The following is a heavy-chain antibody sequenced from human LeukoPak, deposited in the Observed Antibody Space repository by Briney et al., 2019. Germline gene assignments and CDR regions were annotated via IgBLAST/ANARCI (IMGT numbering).Heavy chain of an antibody. V-gene: IGHV3-21*01. CDR3: AKGYCSGGSCYEAFDI. CDR1: GFTFSSYS. J-gene: IGHJ3*02. CDR2: ISSSSSYI. D-gene: IGHD2-15*01. Sequence: GGSLRLSCAASGFTFSSYSMNWVRQAPGKGLEWVSSISSSSSYIYYADSVKGRFTISRDNAKNSLCLQMNSLRAEDTAVYYCAKGYCSGGSCYEAFDIWGQGTMVTVSS.